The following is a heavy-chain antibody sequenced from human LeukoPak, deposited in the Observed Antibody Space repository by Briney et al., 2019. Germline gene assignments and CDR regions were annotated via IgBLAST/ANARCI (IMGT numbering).Heavy chain of an antibody. V-gene: IGHV3-23*01. CDR3: ATSSGWYPKYFGY. CDR1: GFTFSTYP. CDR2: ITAGTSDT. D-gene: IGHD6-19*01. J-gene: IGHJ4*02. Sequence: GGPLRLSCAASGFTFSTYPMSWVRQAPGKGLEWVSSITAGTSDTIYADSVKGRFTISRDNSKNTLSLQMNSLRAEDTALYYCATSSGWYPKYFGYWGQGILVSVSS.